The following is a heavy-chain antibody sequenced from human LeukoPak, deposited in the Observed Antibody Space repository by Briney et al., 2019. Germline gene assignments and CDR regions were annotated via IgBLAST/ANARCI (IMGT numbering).Heavy chain of an antibody. V-gene: IGHV4-34*01. Sequence: PSETLSLTCAVYGGSFSGYYWSWIRQPPGKGLEWIGEINHSGSTNYSPSLKSRVTISVDTSKNQFSLKLSSVTAADTAVYYCARLVGATKAYFDYWGQGTLVTVSS. CDR2: INHSGST. CDR3: ARLVGATKAYFDY. D-gene: IGHD1-26*01. J-gene: IGHJ4*02. CDR1: GGSFSGYY.